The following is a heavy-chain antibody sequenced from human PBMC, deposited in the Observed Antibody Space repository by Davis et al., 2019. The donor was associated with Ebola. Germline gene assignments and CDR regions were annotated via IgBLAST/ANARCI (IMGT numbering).Heavy chain of an antibody. V-gene: IGHV1-69*04. J-gene: IGHJ6*02. D-gene: IGHD6-13*01. CDR2: IIPALAIA. CDR1: GDTFTNYA. Sequence: SVKVSCKASGDTFTNYAVSWVRQAPGQGLEWMGRIIPALAIANYEQKFQGRVTITADKSTSTINMNLRSLRSEDTGVYYYARDRLTAAGYYADVDVWGQGTTVTVSS. CDR3: ARDRLTAAGYYADVDV.